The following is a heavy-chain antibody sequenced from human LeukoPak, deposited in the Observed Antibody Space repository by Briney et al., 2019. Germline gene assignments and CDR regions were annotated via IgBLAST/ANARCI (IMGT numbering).Heavy chain of an antibody. CDR1: KFTFSSYW. J-gene: IGHJ3*02. CDR3: ARPWVGATNDAFDI. Sequence: GGSLRLSCVASKFTFSSYWMSWVRQAPGKGLEWVANIKQDGSEKYYVDSVKGRFTISRDNAKNSLYLQMNSLRAEDTAVYYCARPWVGATNDAFDIWGQGTMVTVSS. D-gene: IGHD1-26*01. V-gene: IGHV3-7*03. CDR2: IKQDGSEK.